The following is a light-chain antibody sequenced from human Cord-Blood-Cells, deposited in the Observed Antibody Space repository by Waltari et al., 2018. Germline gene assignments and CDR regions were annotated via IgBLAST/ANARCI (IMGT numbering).Light chain of an antibody. J-gene: IGKJ2*01. CDR3: QQFNSYAPYT. CDR2: DAS. V-gene: IGKV1-13*02. Sequence: AIQLTQSPSSLSASVGDRVTITCRASQGISSALAWYQQKPGKAPKLLIYDASSLESGVPSRFSSSGSGTDFTLTISSLQPEDFATYYCQQFNSYAPYTFGQGTKLEIK. CDR1: QGISSA.